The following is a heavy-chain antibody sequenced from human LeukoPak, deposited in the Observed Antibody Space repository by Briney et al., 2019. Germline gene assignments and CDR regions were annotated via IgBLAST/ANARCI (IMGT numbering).Heavy chain of an antibody. J-gene: IGHJ5*02. CDR3: ARERRGYCSSTSCSWFDP. CDR1: GFTFSDYY. D-gene: IGHD2-2*01. CDR2: FSSSGSTI. V-gene: IGHV3-11*04. Sequence: AGGSLRLSCAASGFTFSDYYMSWIRQAPGKGLEWVSYFSSSGSTIYYADSVKGRFTISRDNAENSLYLQMNSLRAEDTAVYYCARERRGYCSSTSCSWFDPWGQGTLVTVSS.